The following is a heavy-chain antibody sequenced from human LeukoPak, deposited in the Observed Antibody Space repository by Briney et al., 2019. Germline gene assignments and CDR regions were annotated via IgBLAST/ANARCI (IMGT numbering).Heavy chain of an antibody. CDR3: ARHSGLGVVSPYLDY. D-gene: IGHD2-21*01. J-gene: IGHJ4*02. CDR1: GGSFSGYY. V-gene: IGHV4-34*01. CDR2: INHSGST. Sequence: PSETLSLTCAVYGGSFSGYYWSWIRQPPGKGLEWIGEINHSGSTNYNPSLKSRVTISVDTSKNQFSLKLSSVTAADTAVYYCARHSGLGVVSPYLDYWGQGILVTVSS.